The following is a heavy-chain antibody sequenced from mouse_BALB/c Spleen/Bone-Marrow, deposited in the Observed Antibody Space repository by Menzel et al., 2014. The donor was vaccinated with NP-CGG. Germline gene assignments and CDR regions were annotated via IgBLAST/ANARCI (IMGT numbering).Heavy chain of an antibody. CDR3: ARYRLGTYFDY. J-gene: IGHJ2*01. D-gene: IGHD1-2*01. CDR1: GFNIKDTY. V-gene: IGHV14-3*02. Sequence: ADLQQSGVELGKPWASVKLSCTASGFNIKDTYMHWVKQRPEQGLEWIGRIDPANGNTKYDPKFQGKATITADTSSNTAYLQLSSLASEDTAVYYCARYRLGTYFDYWSEGATPKISS. CDR2: IDPANGNT.